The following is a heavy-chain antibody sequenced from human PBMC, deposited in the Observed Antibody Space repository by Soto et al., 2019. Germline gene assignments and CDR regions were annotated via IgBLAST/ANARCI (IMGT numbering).Heavy chain of an antibody. Sequence: GGSLGLSCAASGFSVNNPAIAVVRHPPGMGLAGVSTVSGSGRSTYYADSVKGRFSISRDDAKNTLFLQMNSLRVEDTAVYYCAKQKGFGELFLPLDYWGQGTLVTVSS. CDR3: AKQKGFGELFLPLDY. J-gene: IGHJ4*02. CDR2: VSGSGRST. V-gene: IGHV3-23*01. D-gene: IGHD3-10*01. CDR1: GFSVNNPA.